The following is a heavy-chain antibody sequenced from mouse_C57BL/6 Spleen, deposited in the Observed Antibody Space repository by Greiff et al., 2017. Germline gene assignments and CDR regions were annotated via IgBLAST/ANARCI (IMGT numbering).Heavy chain of an antibody. Sequence: EVKLVESGGGLVQPGGSLSLSCAASGFTFTDYYMSWVRQPPGKALEWLGFIRNKANGYTTEYSASVKGRFTISRDNSQSILYLQMNALRAEDSATYCCARFGDYDETWFAYWGQGTLVTVSA. CDR3: ARFGDYDETWFAY. D-gene: IGHD2-4*01. V-gene: IGHV7-3*01. CDR2: IRNKANGYTT. J-gene: IGHJ3*01. CDR1: GFTFTDYY.